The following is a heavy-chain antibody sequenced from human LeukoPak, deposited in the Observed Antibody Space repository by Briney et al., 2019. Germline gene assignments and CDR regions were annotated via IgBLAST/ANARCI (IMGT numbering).Heavy chain of an antibody. CDR3: AREDLYYYDSSGSEYFQH. D-gene: IGHD3-22*01. CDR2: INPNSGGT. V-gene: IGHV1-2*02. J-gene: IGHJ1*01. Sequence: ASVKVSCKASGYTFTGYYMHWVRQAPGQGLEWMGWINPNSGGTNYALKFQGRVTMTRDTSISTAYMELSRLRSDDTAVYYCAREDLYYYDSSGSEYFQHWGQGTLVTVSS. CDR1: GYTFTGYY.